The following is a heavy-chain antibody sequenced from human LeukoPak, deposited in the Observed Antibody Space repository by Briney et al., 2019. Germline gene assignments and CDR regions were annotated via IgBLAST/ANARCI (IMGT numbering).Heavy chain of an antibody. CDR2: INPSGGST. Sequence: ASVKVSCKASGYTFTSYYMHWVRQAPGQGLEWMGIINPSGGSTSYAQKFQGRVTMTRDTSTSTVYMELSSLRSEDTAVYYCARDRTRSGYSGYDYPLYYFDYWGQGTLVTVSS. CDR1: GYTFTSYY. V-gene: IGHV1-46*01. D-gene: IGHD5-12*01. J-gene: IGHJ4*02. CDR3: ARDRTRSGYSGYDYPLYYFDY.